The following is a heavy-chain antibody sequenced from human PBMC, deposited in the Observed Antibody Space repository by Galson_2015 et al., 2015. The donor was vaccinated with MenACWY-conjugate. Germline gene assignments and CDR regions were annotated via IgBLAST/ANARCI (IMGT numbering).Heavy chain of an antibody. CDR1: GFSFSDSA. V-gene: IGHV3-73*01. J-gene: IGHJ4*02. CDR3: TRQSPLNFDY. Sequence: SPRLSCAASGFSFSDSAMHWVRQASGKGLEWVGRIRSKRNNYATTYAASVQGRFTISRDESERMAYLHMNSLKTEDTAIYYCTRQSPLNFDYWGQGVLVTVSS. CDR2: IRSKRNNYAT.